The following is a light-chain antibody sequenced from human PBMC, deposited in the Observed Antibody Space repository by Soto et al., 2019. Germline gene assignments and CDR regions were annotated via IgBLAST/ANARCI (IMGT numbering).Light chain of an antibody. CDR2: GNN. V-gene: IGLV1-40*01. J-gene: IGLJ1*01. Sequence: QSVLTKPPSVSGAPGQRVTISCTGSSSNIGAGYDVHWYQQLPGTAPKLLIYGNNNRPSGVPYRFSGSKSGTSASLAITGLQAEDEADYHCQSYDSSLSGYVFGTGTKLTVL. CDR3: QSYDSSLSGYV. CDR1: SSNIGAGYD.